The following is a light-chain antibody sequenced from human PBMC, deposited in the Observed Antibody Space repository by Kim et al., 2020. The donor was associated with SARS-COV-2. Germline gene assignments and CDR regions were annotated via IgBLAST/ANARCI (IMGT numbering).Light chain of an antibody. CDR2: GAS. Sequence: SACVGDRVTITWRVSQGINSFLVWYQQKPGRAPNLLIYGASTLQSGVPSRFSGSGFGTDFTLTISSLQPEDFATYYCQHIYDFPLTFGGGTKLEI. V-gene: IGKV1-9*01. CDR3: QHIYDFPLT. CDR1: QGINSF. J-gene: IGKJ4*01.